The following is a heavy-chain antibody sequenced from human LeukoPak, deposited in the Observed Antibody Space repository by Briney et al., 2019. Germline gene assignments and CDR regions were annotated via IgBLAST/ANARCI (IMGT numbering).Heavy chain of an antibody. Sequence: SVKVSCKASGGTFSSYAISWVRQAPGQGLEWMGGIIPIFGTANYAQKFQGRVTITADESTSTAYMELSSPRCGDTAVYYCAGSSTSSNAYFDYWGQGTLVTVSS. J-gene: IGHJ4*02. CDR2: IIPIFGTA. V-gene: IGHV1-69*13. CDR1: GGTFSSYA. D-gene: IGHD2-2*01. CDR3: AGSSTSSNAYFDY.